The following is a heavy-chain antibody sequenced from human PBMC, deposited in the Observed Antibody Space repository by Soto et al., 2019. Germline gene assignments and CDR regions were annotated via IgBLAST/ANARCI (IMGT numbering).Heavy chain of an antibody. CDR3: ASVVGATNISYYYGMDV. D-gene: IGHD1-26*01. J-gene: IGHJ6*02. V-gene: IGHV1-69*13. CDR1: GGTFSSYA. Sequence: SVKVSCKASGGTFSSYAISWVRQAPGQGLEWMGGIIPIFGTANYAQKFQGRVTITADESTSTAYMELSSLRSEDTAVYYCASVVGATNISYYYGMDVWGQGPTVTVSS. CDR2: IIPIFGTA.